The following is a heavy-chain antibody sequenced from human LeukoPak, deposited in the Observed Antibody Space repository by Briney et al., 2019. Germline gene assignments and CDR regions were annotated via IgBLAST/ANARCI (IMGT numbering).Heavy chain of an antibody. D-gene: IGHD3-10*02. CDR1: GCTFSSYT. J-gene: IGHJ3*02. CDR3: ASGLSIVRGVIIAFDI. V-gene: IGHV1-69*02. CDR2: IIPILGIA. Sequence: SVKVSCKASGCTFSSYTISWVRQAPGQGLEWMGRIIPILGIANYAQKFQGRVTITADKSTSTAYIELSSLRSEDTAVYYCASGLSIVRGVIIAFDIWGQGTMVTVSS.